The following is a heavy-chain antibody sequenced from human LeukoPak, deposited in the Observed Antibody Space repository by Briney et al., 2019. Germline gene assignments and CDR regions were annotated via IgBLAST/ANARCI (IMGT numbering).Heavy chain of an antibody. CDR2: INPNSGGT. CDR3: ARVLRWLLTDY. D-gene: IGHD3-22*01. V-gene: IGHV1-2*02. Sequence: ASVKVSCKASGGTFRSYAISWVRQAPGQGLEWMGWINPNSGGTNYAQKFQGRVTMTRDTSISTAYMELSRLRSDDTAVYYCARVLRWLLTDYWGQGTLVTVSS. J-gene: IGHJ4*02. CDR1: GGTFRSYA.